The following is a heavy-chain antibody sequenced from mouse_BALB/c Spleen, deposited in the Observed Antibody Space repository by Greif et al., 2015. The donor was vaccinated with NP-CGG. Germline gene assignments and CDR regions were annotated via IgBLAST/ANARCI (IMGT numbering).Heavy chain of an antibody. D-gene: IGHD1-1*01. J-gene: IGHJ3*01. CDR1: GYAFSSYW. CDR2: IYPGDGDT. Sequence: QVQLQQSGAELVRPGSSVKISCKASGYAFSSYWMNWVKQRPGQGLEWIGQIYPGDGDTNYNGKFKGKATLTADKSSSTAYMQLSSLTSEDSAVYFCARKHYYGSSYGFAYWGQGTLVTVSA. CDR3: ARKHYYGSSYGFAY. V-gene: IGHV1-80*01.